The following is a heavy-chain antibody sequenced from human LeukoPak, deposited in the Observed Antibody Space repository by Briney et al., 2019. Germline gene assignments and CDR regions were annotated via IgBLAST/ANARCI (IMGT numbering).Heavy chain of an antibody. CDR2: FDPEDGET. V-gene: IGHV1-24*01. CDR1: GYTLTELF. D-gene: IGHD3-22*01. J-gene: IGHJ3*02. Sequence: AASVKVSCKVSGYTLTELFMHWVRQAPGKGLEWMGGFDPEDGETIYAQKFQGRVTMTEDTSTDTAYMELSSLRSEDTAVYYCATSAEIVVVKRSDAFDIWGQGTMVTVSS. CDR3: ATSAEIVVVKRSDAFDI.